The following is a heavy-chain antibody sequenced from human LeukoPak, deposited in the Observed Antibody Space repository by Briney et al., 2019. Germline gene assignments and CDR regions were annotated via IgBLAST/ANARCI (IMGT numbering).Heavy chain of an antibody. V-gene: IGHV4-38-2*01. J-gene: IGHJ5*02. Sequence: SDTLSLICAVSGYSISSGYDRGWTRQPPGKGLEWIGRIYYSWNTYYNPSLKSRHTIPVDTSKNHFSLNLSPVTAGDTAVYSCAGLLGIVATIWGASPNWFDHWGQGTLVTVSS. CDR2: IYYSWNT. D-gene: IGHD5-12*01. CDR3: AGLLGIVATIWGASPNWFDH. CDR1: GYSISSGYD.